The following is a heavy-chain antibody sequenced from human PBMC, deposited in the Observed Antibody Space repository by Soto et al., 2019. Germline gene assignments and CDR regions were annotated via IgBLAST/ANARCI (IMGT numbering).Heavy chain of an antibody. CDR1: GGTFSNYA. V-gene: IGHV1-69*13. D-gene: IGHD5-12*01. CDR2: ILPIFDTT. CDR3: ARHSGYDYVFDY. Sequence: VASVKVSCKTSGGTFSNYAFTWVRQAPGQGLEWMGGILPIFDTTNYAQKFEDRITITADDSTSTVYMELTSLRFDDTAVYHCARHSGYDYVFDYWGQGTLVTVSS. J-gene: IGHJ4*02.